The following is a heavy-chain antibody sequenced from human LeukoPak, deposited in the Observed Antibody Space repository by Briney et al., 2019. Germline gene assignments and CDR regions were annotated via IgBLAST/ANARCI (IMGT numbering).Heavy chain of an antibody. Sequence: SQTLSLTCAISGDSVSNKNGAWNWIRQSPSRGLEWLGRTYYRSEWNSDYASSVKDRITINADTSKNQFSLRLDSVTPEDTAIYYRASGWALMAWGQGTRVTVSS. CDR1: GDSVSNKNGA. D-gene: IGHD1-26*01. CDR3: ASGWALMA. CDR2: TYYRSEWNS. V-gene: IGHV6-1*01. J-gene: IGHJ5*02.